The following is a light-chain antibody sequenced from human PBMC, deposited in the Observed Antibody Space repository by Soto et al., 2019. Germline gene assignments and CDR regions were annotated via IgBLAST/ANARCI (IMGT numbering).Light chain of an antibody. CDR3: QQYENRPLT. Sequence: DIPLTQSPPSLYASVGDGVTITCQASQAITNYLNWYQHKSWKSPKLLIFDAAHLEAGVPSSFSGRGCGTQLTFSISDLQQEDVATYYCQQYENRPLTFGGGTKV. V-gene: IGKV1-33*01. CDR2: DAA. CDR1: QAITNY. J-gene: IGKJ4*01.